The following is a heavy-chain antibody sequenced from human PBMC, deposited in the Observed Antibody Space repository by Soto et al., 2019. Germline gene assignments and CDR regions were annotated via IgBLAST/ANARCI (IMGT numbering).Heavy chain of an antibody. J-gene: IGHJ4*02. CDR3: ARDPELPHDY. CDR2: ISTWSSYS. Sequence: GGSLRLSCTASVFTFSSYNMNWVRQAPGKGLEWVSYISTWSSYSFYADSVKGRFTISRDNSKNTLYLQMNSLRAEDTAVYYCARDPELPHDYWGQGTLVTVSS. V-gene: IGHV3-21*04. D-gene: IGHD3-10*01. CDR1: VFTFSSYN.